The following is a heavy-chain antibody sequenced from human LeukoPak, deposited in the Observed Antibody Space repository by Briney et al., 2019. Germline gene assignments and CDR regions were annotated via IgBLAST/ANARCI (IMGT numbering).Heavy chain of an antibody. D-gene: IGHD6-19*01. CDR2: ISYDGSNK. CDR3: VRAWLVVGVDLDY. Sequence: PGRSLRLSCAASGFTFSSYAMHWVRQAPGKGLEWVAVISYDGSNKYYADSVKGRFTISRDNSKNTPYLQMNSLRAEDTAVYYCVRAWLVVGVDLDYWGQGTLVTVSS. CDR1: GFTFSSYA. J-gene: IGHJ4*02. V-gene: IGHV3-30-3*01.